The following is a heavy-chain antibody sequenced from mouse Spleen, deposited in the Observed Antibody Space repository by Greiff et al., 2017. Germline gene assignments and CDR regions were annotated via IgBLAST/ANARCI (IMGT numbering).Heavy chain of an antibody. J-gene: IGHJ4*01. Sequence: EVKLVESEGGLVQPGSSMKLSCTASGFTFSDYYMAWVRQVPEKGLEWVANINYDGSSTYYLDSLKSRFIISRDNAKNILYLQMSSLKSEDTATYYCARGSYYYGSSYGYAMDYWGQGTSVTVSS. V-gene: IGHV5-16*01. CDR1: GFTFSDYY. D-gene: IGHD1-1*01. CDR3: ARGSYYYGSSYGYAMDY. CDR2: INYDGSST.